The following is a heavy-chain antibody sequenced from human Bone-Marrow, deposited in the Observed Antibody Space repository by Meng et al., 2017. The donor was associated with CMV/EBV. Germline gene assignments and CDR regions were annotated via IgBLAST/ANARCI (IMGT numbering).Heavy chain of an antibody. CDR2: IYTSGST. D-gene: IGHD1-14*01. J-gene: IGHJ5*02. CDR3: ARDDRVHGFDP. V-gene: IGHV4-4*07. CDR1: VGSISSNY. Sequence: LTCTVSVGSISSNYWSWIRQPAGKGREWVGRIYTSGSTNYNPSLKSRVTMSVDTSKNQFSLKRSSVTAADTAVYYWARDDRVHGFDPWGQGTLVTVSS.